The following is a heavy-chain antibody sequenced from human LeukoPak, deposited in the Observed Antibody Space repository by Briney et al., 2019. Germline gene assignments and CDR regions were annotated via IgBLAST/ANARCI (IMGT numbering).Heavy chain of an antibody. J-gene: IGHJ5*02. CDR2: ISAYNGNT. V-gene: IGHV1-18*01. CDR1: GYTFTSYG. Sequence: ASVKVSCKASGYTFTSYGIIWVRQAPGQGLEWMGWISAYNGNTNYAQKLQGRVTMTTDTSTSTAYMELRSLRSDDTAVYYCARDPSSSWYEGSWFDPWGQGTLVTVSS. D-gene: IGHD6-13*01. CDR3: ARDPSSSWYEGSWFDP.